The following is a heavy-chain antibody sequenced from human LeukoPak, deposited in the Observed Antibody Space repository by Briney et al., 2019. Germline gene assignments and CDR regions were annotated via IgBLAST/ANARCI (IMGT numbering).Heavy chain of an antibody. CDR3: ASSQHCSGGSCYSSYYYYYMDV. D-gene: IGHD2-15*01. J-gene: IGHJ6*03. CDR1: GGTFSSYA. CDR2: IIPIFGTA. V-gene: IGHV1-69*06. Sequence: ASVKVSCKASGGTFSSYAISWVRQAPGQGLEWMGGIIPIFGTANYAQKFQGRVTITADKSTSTAYMELSSLRSEDTAVYYCASSQHCSGGSCYSSYYYYYMDVWGKGTTVTVSS.